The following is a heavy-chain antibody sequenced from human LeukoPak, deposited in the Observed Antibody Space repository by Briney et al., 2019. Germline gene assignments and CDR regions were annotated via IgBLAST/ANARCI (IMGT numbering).Heavy chain of an antibody. V-gene: IGHV1-69*02. CDR3: ARGYSYGPPKGTADV. CDR1: GGTFSSYT. CDR2: IIPILGIA. J-gene: IGHJ6*04. Sequence: ASVKVSCKASGGTFSSYTISWVRQAPGQGLEWMGRIIPILGIANYAQKFQGRVTITADESTSTAYMELSSLRSEDTAVYYCARGYSYGPPKGTADVWGKGTTVTVSS. D-gene: IGHD5-18*01.